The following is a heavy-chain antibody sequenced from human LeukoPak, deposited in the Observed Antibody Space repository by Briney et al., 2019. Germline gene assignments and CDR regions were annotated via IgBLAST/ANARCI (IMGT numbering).Heavy chain of an antibody. J-gene: IGHJ3*02. CDR3: ATHYYDSSGYYRKIAFDI. Sequence: SETLSLTCTVSGGSISSGSYYWSWIRQPAGKGLEWIGRIYTSGSTNYNPSLRSRVSISVDTSKNQFSLKLSSVTAADTAVYYCATHYYDSSGYYRKIAFDIWGQGTMVTVSS. CDR1: GGSISSGSYY. V-gene: IGHV4-61*02. CDR2: IYTSGST. D-gene: IGHD3-22*01.